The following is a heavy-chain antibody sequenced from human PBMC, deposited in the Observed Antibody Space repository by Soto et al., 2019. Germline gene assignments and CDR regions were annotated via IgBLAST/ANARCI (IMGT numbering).Heavy chain of an antibody. CDR2: ISAYNGNT. J-gene: IGHJ4*02. V-gene: IGHV1-18*01. CDR3: ARRFLPQDPYFDY. Sequence: QVQLVQSGAEVKKPGASVKVSCKASGYTFTSYGISWVRQAPGQGLEWMGWISAYNGNTNYAQKFQGRVTMTRDTSISTAYMELSRLRSDDTAVYYCARRFLPQDPYFDYWGQGTLVTVSS. CDR1: GYTFTSYG.